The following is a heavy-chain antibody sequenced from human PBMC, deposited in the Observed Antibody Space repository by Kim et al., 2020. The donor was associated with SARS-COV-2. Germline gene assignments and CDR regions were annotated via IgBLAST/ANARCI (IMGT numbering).Heavy chain of an antibody. V-gene: IGHV3-30-3*01. J-gene: IGHJ5*02. CDR2: ISYDGSNK. D-gene: IGHD6-13*01. Sequence: GGSLRLSCAASGFTFSSYAMHWVRQAPGKGLEWVAVISYDGSNKYYADSVKGRFTISRDNSKNTLYLQMNSLRAEDTAVYYCARDGGQLVPEGWFDPWGQGTLVTVSS. CDR1: GFTFSSYA. CDR3: ARDGGQLVPEGWFDP.